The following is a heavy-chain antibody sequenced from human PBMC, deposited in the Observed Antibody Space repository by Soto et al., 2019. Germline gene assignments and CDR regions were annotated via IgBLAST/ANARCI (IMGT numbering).Heavy chain of an antibody. CDR2: IYSSENT. Sequence: RSVVNGYSVSCSYSRCMKNQSPGKGLEWIGTIYSSENTHYNPSLLSRVTISVDTSMNEFSLRLSSVTAADTAVYYCARDRMVRGVILNWFDPWGQGTLVTVSS. D-gene: IGHD3-10*01. CDR3: ARDRMVRGVILNWFDP. V-gene: IGHV4-39*02. J-gene: IGHJ5*02. CDR1: NGYSVSCSYS.